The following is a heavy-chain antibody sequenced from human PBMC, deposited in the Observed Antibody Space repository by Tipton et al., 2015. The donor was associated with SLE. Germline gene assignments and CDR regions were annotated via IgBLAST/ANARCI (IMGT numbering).Heavy chain of an antibody. V-gene: IGHV4-39*07. CDR2: IYYSGST. CDR1: GGSINSSSYY. J-gene: IGHJ4*02. D-gene: IGHD6-13*01. Sequence: TLSLTCTVSGGSINSSSYYWGWIRQPPGKGLDWIGSIYYSGSTNYNPSLKSRVTISVDTSKNQFSLKLSSVTAADTAVYYCATASSTWSFDYWGQGTLVTVSS. CDR3: ATASSTWSFDY.